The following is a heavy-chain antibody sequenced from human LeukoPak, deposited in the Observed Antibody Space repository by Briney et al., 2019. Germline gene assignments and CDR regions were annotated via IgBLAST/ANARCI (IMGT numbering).Heavy chain of an antibody. CDR3: ARQFGSFIPYGGNPDRLGY. V-gene: IGHV4-59*04. Sequence: SETLSLTCTVSGGSISSYYWSWIRQPPGKGLEWIGYIYYSGSTSYNPSLKSRVTISVDTSKNQFSLKLSSVTAADTAVYYCARQFGSFIPYGGNPDRLGYWGPGTLVTVSS. J-gene: IGHJ4*02. CDR2: IYYSGST. CDR1: GGSISSYY. D-gene: IGHD4-23*01.